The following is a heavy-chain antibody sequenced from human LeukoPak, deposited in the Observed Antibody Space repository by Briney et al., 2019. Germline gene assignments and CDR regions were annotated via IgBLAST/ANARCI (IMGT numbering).Heavy chain of an antibody. Sequence: GGSLRLSCAASGFTFSSYRMNWVRQAPGKGLEWVSSISSSSNYIYYADSVKGRFTISRDNAKNSLYLQLNSPRAEDTAVYYCARGGYYGSGRYYFDSWGQGTLVTVSS. CDR1: GFTFSSYR. CDR3: ARGGYYGSGRYYFDS. V-gene: IGHV3-21*01. CDR2: ISSSSNYI. J-gene: IGHJ4*02. D-gene: IGHD3-3*01.